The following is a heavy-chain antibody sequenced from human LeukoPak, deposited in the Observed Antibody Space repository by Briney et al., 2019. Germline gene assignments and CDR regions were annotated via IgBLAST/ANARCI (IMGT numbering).Heavy chain of an antibody. Sequence: ASVKVSCKASGYTFTSYAMHWVRQAPGQRLEWMGWINAGNGNTKYSQKFQGRVTITRDTSASTAYMELSSPRSEDTAVYYCARDRGAARHNWFDPWGQGTLVTVSS. CDR3: ARDRGAARHNWFDP. V-gene: IGHV1-3*01. CDR1: GYTFTSYA. CDR2: INAGNGNT. D-gene: IGHD3-10*01. J-gene: IGHJ5*02.